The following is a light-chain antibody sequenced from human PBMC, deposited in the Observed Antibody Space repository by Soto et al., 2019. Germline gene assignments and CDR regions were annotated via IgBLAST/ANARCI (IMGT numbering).Light chain of an antibody. Sequence: QSVLTQPPSASGTPGQRVTISCSGSSSTIVTNAVSWYQHLPGTAPKLLIYSNNQRPSGVPDRFSASKSGTSASLAISGLQSEDDGDYYCSLWDDSLNGEVFGGGTKLTVL. CDR2: SNN. V-gene: IGLV1-44*01. J-gene: IGLJ2*01. CDR1: SSTIVTNA. CDR3: SLWDDSLNGEV.